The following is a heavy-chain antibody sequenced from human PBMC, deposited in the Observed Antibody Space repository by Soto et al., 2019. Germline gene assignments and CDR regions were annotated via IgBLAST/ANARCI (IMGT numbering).Heavy chain of an antibody. CDR3: ARAPASGWGFGEFPGWLDP. CDR2: IYYSGST. Sequence: QVQLQESGPGLVKPSETLSLTCTVSGGSISSYYWSWIRQPPGKGLEWIGYIYYSGSTNYNPSLKSRVTISVDTSKKQFSLKVSSVTAADTAVYYCARAPASGWGFGEFPGWLDPWGQGTLVTVSS. CDR1: GGSISSYY. J-gene: IGHJ5*02. D-gene: IGHD3-10*01. V-gene: IGHV4-59*01.